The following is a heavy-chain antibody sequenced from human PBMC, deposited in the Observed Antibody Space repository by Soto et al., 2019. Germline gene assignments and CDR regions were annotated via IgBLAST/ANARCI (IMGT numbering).Heavy chain of an antibody. D-gene: IGHD3-16*01. J-gene: IGHJ6*02. CDR3: ASAWGPSYYYGMDV. V-gene: IGHV1-69*12. CDR2: IIPIVGTA. Sequence: QVQLVQSGAEVKKPGSSVKVSCKASGGTFSSYAISWVRQAPGQGLEWMGGIIPIVGTADYAQKFQGRVAISADASKSTAYMELSSLRSEDTAVYYCASAWGPSYYYGMDVWGQGTTVTVSS. CDR1: GGTFSSYA.